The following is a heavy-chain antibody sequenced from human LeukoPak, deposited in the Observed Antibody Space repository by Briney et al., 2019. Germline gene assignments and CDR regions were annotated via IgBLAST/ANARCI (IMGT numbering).Heavy chain of an antibody. V-gene: IGHV3-7*01. Sequence: GGSLRLTCAASGFTFSDYWMSWMRQAPGKGLEWVANIKYDGDEEYYVDSVKRRFTISRDNAKNSLYLQLNSLRVEDTAVYYCKSGGAAPGSFDNWGQGTLVTVSP. CDR3: KSGGAAPGSFDN. D-gene: IGHD6-13*01. CDR2: IKYDGDEE. CDR1: GFTFSDYW. J-gene: IGHJ4*02.